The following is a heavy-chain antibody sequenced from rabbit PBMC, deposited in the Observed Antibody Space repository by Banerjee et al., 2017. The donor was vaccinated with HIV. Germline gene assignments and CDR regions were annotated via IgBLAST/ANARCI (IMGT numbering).Heavy chain of an antibody. CDR2: ITLNDGST. V-gene: IGHV1S43*01. D-gene: IGHD2-1*01. CDR3: VSYDDYGDRNL. Sequence: QQQLVESGGGLVKPGGTLTLTCKASGFTISSDYYMCWVRQAPGKGLEWIGCITLNDGSTWFASWVNGRFTSSRSTSLNTVDLKMTSLTAADTATYFCVSYDDYGDRNLWGPGTLVTVS. J-gene: IGHJ4*01. CDR1: GFTISSDYY.